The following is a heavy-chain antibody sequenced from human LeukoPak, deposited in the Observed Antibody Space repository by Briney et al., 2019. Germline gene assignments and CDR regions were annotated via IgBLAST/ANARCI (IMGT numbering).Heavy chain of an antibody. CDR2: INPNSGGT. Sequence: ASVKVSCKASGYTFTVYYMHWVRQAPGQGGEWMGWINPNSGGTNYAQKFQGRVTMTRDTSISTAYMELSRLRSDDTAVYYCARDPLNYYDSSGGGDYFGMDVWGQGTTVTVSS. CDR1: GYTFTVYY. CDR3: ARDPLNYYDSSGGGDYFGMDV. V-gene: IGHV1-2*02. D-gene: IGHD3-22*01. J-gene: IGHJ6*02.